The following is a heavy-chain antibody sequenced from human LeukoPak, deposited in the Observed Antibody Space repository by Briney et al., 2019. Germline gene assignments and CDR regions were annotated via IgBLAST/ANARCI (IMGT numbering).Heavy chain of an antibody. J-gene: IGHJ6*02. V-gene: IGHV3-74*01. CDR3: VRDLRIEDV. D-gene: IGHD2-21*01. CDR2: INMDGSQI. Sequence: GGSLRLSCAASGFIFSNNWMHWVRQAPGKGLVWVSRINMDGSQINYAEFVKGRLTTSRDNAKNTVYLQLNSLRAEDTAMYYCVRDLRIEDVWGLGTTVTVSS. CDR1: GFIFSNNW.